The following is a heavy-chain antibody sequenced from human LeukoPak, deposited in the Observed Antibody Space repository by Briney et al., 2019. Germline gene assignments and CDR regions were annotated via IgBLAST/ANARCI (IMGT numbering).Heavy chain of an antibody. CDR3: ARGGQLKRDRRVYYYYYMDV. D-gene: IGHD1-14*01. CDR1: GFTVSSNY. CDR2: IYSGGST. V-gene: IGHV3-53*05. Sequence: GGSLRLSCAASGFTVSSNYMSWVRQAPGKGLEWVSVIYSGGSTYYADSVKGRFTISRDNSKNTLYLQMNSLRSEDTAVYYCARGGQLKRDRRVYYYYYMDVWGKGTTVTVSS. J-gene: IGHJ6*03.